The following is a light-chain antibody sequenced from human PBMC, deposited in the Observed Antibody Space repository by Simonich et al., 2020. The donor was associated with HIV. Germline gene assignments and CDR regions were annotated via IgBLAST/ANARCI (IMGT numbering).Light chain of an antibody. CDR1: SSDIGGYNY. Sequence: QSALTQPASVSASPGQSITISSTGSSSDIGGYNYVSWYPQPPGKAPKLMIYDVTKRPSGVSNRFSGSKSGNTASLTISGLQAEDEADYYCSSYTNNNTYVVFGGGTKLTVL. V-gene: IGLV2-14*03. CDR3: SSYTNNNTYVV. CDR2: DVT. J-gene: IGLJ2*01.